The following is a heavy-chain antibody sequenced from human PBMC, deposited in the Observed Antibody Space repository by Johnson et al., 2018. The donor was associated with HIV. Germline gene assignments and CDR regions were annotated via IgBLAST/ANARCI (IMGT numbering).Heavy chain of an antibody. CDR1: GVTVSNNY. CDR2: IYSGGST. J-gene: IGHJ3*01. Sequence: VQLVESGGGLVQRGGSLRLSCVASGVTVSNNYMIWVRQAPGKGLEWVSVIYSGGSTYQDDSVNGSFTISRDNSKNTLYLQMSSMKVEETAMYYCARDGESQQVPLGDAFDVWGQGTMVIVSS. V-gene: IGHV3-66*01. D-gene: IGHD6-13*01. CDR3: ARDGESQQVPLGDAFDV.